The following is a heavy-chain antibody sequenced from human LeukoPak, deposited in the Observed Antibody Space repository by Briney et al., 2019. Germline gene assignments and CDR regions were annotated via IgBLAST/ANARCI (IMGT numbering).Heavy chain of an antibody. V-gene: IGHV4-30-4*01. CDR2: IYYSGST. D-gene: IGHD3-10*01. CDR1: GGSISSGDYY. J-gene: IGHJ4*02. Sequence: PSETLSLTCTVSGGSISSGDYYWSWIRQPPGKGLEWIGYIYYSGSTYYNPSLKSRVTISVDTSKNQFSLKLSSVTAADTAVYYCAREDYSGSGSYFLFDYWGQGTLVTVSP. CDR3: AREDYSGSGSYFLFDY.